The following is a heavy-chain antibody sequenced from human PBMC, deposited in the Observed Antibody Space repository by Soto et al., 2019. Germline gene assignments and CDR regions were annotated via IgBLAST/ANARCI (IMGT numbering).Heavy chain of an antibody. V-gene: IGHV1-69*12. D-gene: IGHD6-13*01. J-gene: IGHJ5*01. CDR1: GGTFSSYA. Sequence: QVQLVQSGAEVKKPGSSVKVSCKASGGTFSSYAISWVRQAPGQGLEWIGGIIPIFGTANYAQKLQGSVTIPADDSTSTAYLELSSLRSEDTAVYYCAGDRSSGVAAADKPARWFDSWGQGTLVTVSS. CDR2: IIPIFGTA. CDR3: AGDRSSGVAAADKPARWFDS.